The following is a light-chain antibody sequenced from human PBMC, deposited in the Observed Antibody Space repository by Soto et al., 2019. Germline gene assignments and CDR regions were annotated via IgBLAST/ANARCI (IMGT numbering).Light chain of an antibody. CDR3: KQYNNWPPWT. J-gene: IGKJ1*01. Sequence: EIVMTQSPATLSVSPGERATLSCRASQSFSSNLAWYQQKPGQAPRLLIYGASTRATGIPARFSGSGSGTEFTLTISSLQSEAFAVYYCKQYNNWPPWTFGQGTKVEIK. CDR2: GAS. CDR1: QSFSSN. V-gene: IGKV3-15*01.